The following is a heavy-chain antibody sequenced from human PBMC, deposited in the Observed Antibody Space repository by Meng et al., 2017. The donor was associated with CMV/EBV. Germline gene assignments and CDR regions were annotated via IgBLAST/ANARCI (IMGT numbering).Heavy chain of an antibody. D-gene: IGHD2-21*01. J-gene: IGHJ5*02. Sequence: SETLSLTCTVSGGSISSGDYYWSWIRQPPGKGLEWIGYIYYRGSTYYNPSLKSRVTISVDTSKNQFSLKLSSVTAADTAVYYCARGKPYCGGDCYVSWGQGTLVTVSS. CDR2: IYYRGST. CDR1: GGSISSGDYY. CDR3: ARGKPYCGGDCYVS. V-gene: IGHV4-30-4*08.